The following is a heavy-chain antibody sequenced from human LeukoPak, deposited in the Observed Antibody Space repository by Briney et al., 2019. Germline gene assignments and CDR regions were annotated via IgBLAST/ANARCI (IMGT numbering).Heavy chain of an antibody. CDR1: GFTFSNFG. J-gene: IGHJ5*02. D-gene: IGHD3-3*01. CDR2: ISGSTTST. CDR3: ARGNYDFWSGYRNWFDP. V-gene: IGHV3-23*01. Sequence: PGGSLRLSCAASGFTFSNFGMNWVRQAPGKGLEWVSAISGSTTSTNYADSVKGRFTSSRDNSKNTLYLQMNSLRAEDTAVYYCARGNYDFWSGYRNWFDPWGQGTLVTVSS.